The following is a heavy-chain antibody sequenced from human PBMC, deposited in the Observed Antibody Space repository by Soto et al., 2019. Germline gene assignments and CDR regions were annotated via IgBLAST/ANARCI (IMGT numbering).Heavy chain of an antibody. D-gene: IGHD3-22*01. CDR3: GKDSYYYESSGYYVFEY. Sequence: SETLSLTCTVSGVSFSSYYWSWIRQPPGKGLEWIGYIHYSGSTSYNPSLKSRATISVDTSKNQFSLKLSSVTAADMAVYYCGKDSYYYESSGYYVFEYWGQGTLVTVSS. CDR2: IHYSGST. J-gene: IGHJ4*02. V-gene: IGHV4-4*08. CDR1: GVSFSSYY.